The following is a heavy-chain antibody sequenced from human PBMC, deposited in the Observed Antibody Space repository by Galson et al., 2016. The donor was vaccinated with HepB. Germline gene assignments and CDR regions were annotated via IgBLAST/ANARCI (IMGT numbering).Heavy chain of an antibody. J-gene: IGHJ3*02. V-gene: IGHV1-8*01. D-gene: IGHD2-21*02. CDR2: MNPISGDT. Sequence: SVKVSCKASGYTFTSYDIHWVRQAAGQGLEWMGWMNPISGDTVYVRKFQGRVTMTRNTSITTAYMDLSSLTSEDTAVYYCARAVTPIGQLLFDAFDIWGQGTLVTVSS. CDR3: ARAVTPIGQLLFDAFDI. CDR1: GYTFTSYD.